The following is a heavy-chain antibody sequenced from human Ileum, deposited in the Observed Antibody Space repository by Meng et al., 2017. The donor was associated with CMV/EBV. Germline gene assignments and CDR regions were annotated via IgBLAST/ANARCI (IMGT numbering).Heavy chain of an antibody. CDR1: GFIFNDVW. CDR3: TSRIRTTNDY. CDR2: VKKKIEGGAT. Sequence: VQLLESGGGLVEPGGSLTLSCAASGFIFNDVWMNWVRQAPGKGLEWLGRVKKKIEGGATDYSAPAKDRFIISRDDSKNMVYLQMNSLKTEDTAMYYCTSRIRTTNDYWGRGTLVTVSS. D-gene: IGHD4-11*01. J-gene: IGHJ4*02. V-gene: IGHV3-15*01.